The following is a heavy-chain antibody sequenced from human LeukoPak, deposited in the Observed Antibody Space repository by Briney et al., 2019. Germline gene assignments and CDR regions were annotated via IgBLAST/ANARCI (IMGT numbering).Heavy chain of an antibody. CDR3: ARDRHGSGSYSAFVNWSDP. D-gene: IGHD3-10*01. Sequence: SETLSLTCGVSGDSIINYFRSWIRQPARGGLEWIGRIDGNGGTNYNPSLWGRVTMSVDTSKNQFSLRVTSVTAADTAVYYCARDRHGSGSYSAFVNWSDPWGRGTLVTVSS. CDR1: GDSIINYF. J-gene: IGHJ5*02. V-gene: IGHV4-4*07. CDR2: IDGNGGT.